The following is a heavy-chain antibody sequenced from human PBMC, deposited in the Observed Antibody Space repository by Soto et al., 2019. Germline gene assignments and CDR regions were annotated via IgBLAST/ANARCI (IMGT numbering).Heavy chain of an antibody. CDR3: AKDVRAYYYDSSGYSTAPGSFDI. CDR1: GFTFSSYA. CDR2: ISGSGGST. D-gene: IGHD3-22*01. J-gene: IGHJ3*02. Sequence: GGSLRLSCAASGFTFSSYAMSWVRQAPGKGLEWVSAISGSGGSTYYADSVKGRFTISRDNSKNTLYLQMNSLRAEDTAVYYCAKDVRAYYYDSSGYSTAPGSFDIWGQGTMVTVSS. V-gene: IGHV3-23*01.